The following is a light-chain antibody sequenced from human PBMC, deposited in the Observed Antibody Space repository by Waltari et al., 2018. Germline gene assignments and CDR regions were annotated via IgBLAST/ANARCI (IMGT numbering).Light chain of an antibody. Sequence: IVMTQSPAILSVSPGEGATLSCRASQSVDTFLAWYQQIRGRAPRLLIWEASTRATGLPARFSGSGSGTEFTLTISSLQSEDFAVYYCQQYKQWPLTFGGGTRVDIK. CDR1: QSVDTF. CDR2: EAS. J-gene: IGKJ4*01. CDR3: QQYKQWPLT. V-gene: IGKV3-15*01.